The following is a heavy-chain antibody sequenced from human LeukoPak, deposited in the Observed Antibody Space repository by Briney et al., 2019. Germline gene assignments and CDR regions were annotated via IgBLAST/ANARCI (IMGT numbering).Heavy chain of an antibody. CDR3: VRHRPAGIHY. CDR2: IYYSGST. J-gene: IGHJ4*02. V-gene: IGHV4-39*01. D-gene: IGHD3-10*01. Sequence: PSATLSLTCTVTGGSISSSSYYWGWIRQPPGQGLEWIGSIYYSGSTYYNPSLKSRVTISVDTSKNQFSLKLSSVTAADTAVYYCVRHRPAGIHYWVQGTLVTVSS. CDR1: GGSISSSSYY.